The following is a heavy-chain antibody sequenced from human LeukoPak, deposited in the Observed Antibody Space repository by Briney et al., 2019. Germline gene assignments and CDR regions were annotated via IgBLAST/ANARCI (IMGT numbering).Heavy chain of an antibody. D-gene: IGHD3-22*01. CDR2: IIPIYGGA. V-gene: IGHV1-69*13. CDR3: AGFFYDNSNAAFDI. Sequence: SVKVSCKASGGTFSNYDFTFTSYAITWVRQAPGQGLEWMGGIIPIYGGADYPQKFQGRVTITADESTRTVTMQLSSLRSEDTAVYYCAGFFYDNSNAAFDIWGQGTVVTVS. CDR1: GGTFSNYDFTFTSYA. J-gene: IGHJ3*02.